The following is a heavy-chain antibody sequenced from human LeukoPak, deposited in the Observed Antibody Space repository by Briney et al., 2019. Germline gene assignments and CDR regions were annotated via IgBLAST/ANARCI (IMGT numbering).Heavy chain of an antibody. D-gene: IGHD2-15*01. J-gene: IGHJ3*02. Sequence: GASVKVSCKASGYTFTSHGITWVRQAPGQGLEWMGWISFYNGKTNYAQRVQARVTMTTDTPTSTAYMELRSLRSDDTAVYYCARAGHCSGGSCYPDAFDIWGQGTMVTVSS. V-gene: IGHV1-18*01. CDR2: ISFYNGKT. CDR1: GYTFTSHG. CDR3: ARAGHCSGGSCYPDAFDI.